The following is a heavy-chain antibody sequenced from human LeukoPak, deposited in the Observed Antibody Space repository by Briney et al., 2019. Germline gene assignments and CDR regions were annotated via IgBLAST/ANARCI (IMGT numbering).Heavy chain of an antibody. V-gene: IGHV4-38-2*02. D-gene: IGHD7-27*01. Sequence: SETRSLTCVVSGYSISSGYHWGWIRQPPGEGLEWIGSVYRSGSTYYNPSLKSRVTISVDTFKNQISLKVRSVTAADTAVYYCARENWVFDYWGQGILVTVSS. J-gene: IGHJ4*02. CDR1: GYSISSGYH. CDR2: VYRSGST. CDR3: ARENWVFDY.